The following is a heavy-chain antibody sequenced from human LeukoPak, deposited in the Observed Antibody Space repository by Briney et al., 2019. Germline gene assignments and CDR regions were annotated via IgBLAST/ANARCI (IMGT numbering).Heavy chain of an antibody. CDR2: INPNSGDT. D-gene: IGHD2-8*01. CDR3: AREGNGDAFDI. V-gene: IGHV1-2*02. J-gene: IGHJ3*02. Sequence: ASVKVSCKASGYTFTAYYMHWVRQAPGQGLEWMGWINPNSGDTNFAQKFQGRVAMTTDTSTSTAYMELRSLRSDDTAVYYCAREGNGDAFDIWGQGTMVTVSS. CDR1: GYTFTAYY.